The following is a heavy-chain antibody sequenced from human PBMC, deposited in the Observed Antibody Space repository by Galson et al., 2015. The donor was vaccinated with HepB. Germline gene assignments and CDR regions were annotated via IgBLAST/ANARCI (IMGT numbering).Heavy chain of an antibody. CDR3: ARDNSEAYYFDY. D-gene: IGHD4-23*01. CDR1: GFTFSSYW. J-gene: IGHJ4*02. Sequence: SLRLSCAASGFTFSSYWMSWVRQAPGKGLEWVAVIWYDGSNKYYADSVKGRFTISRDNSKNTLYLQMNSLRAEDTAVYYCARDNSEAYYFDYWGQGTLVTASS. CDR2: IWYDGSNK. V-gene: IGHV3-33*08.